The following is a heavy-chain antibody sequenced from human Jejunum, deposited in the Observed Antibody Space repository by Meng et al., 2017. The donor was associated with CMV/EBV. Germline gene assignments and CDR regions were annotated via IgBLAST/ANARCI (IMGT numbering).Heavy chain of an antibody. J-gene: IGHJ4*02. CDR1: GFNFKDYW. V-gene: IGHV3-7*04. CDR3: TRALDY. Sequence: LKISCAASGFNFKDYWRDWVRQAPGRGLEWVANIRYDGGERYYVNSVEGRFFIYRDNARNTLYLQMNSLRGDDSAIYYCTRALDYWGQGTPVTVSS. CDR2: IRYDGGER.